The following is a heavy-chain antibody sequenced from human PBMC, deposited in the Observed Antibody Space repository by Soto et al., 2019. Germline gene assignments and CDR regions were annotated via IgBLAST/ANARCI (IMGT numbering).Heavy chain of an antibody. Sequence: EGSLRLSCAASGFTFSSYGMHWVRQAPGKGLEWVAVIWYDGSNKYYADSVKGRFTISRDNSKNTLYLQMNSLRAEDTAVYYCARDYQPDYYYYYGMDVWGQGTTVTVSS. CDR2: IWYDGSNK. CDR3: ARDYQPDYYYYYGMDV. CDR1: GFTFSSYG. V-gene: IGHV3-33*01. J-gene: IGHJ6*02. D-gene: IGHD3-16*02.